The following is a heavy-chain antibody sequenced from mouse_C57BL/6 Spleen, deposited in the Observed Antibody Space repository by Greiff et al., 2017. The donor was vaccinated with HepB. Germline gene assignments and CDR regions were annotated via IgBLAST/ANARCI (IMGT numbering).Heavy chain of an antibody. J-gene: IGHJ3*01. D-gene: IGHD4-1*01. V-gene: IGHV8-8*01. CDR3: ARISANWYAGFAY. CDR1: GFSLSTFGMG. CDR2: IWCDDDK. Sequence: QVTLKESGPGILQPSQTLSLTCSFSGFSLSTFGMGVGWIRQPSGKGLEWHAHIWCDDDKYYNPTLKSRLTISKDTSKNQVFLRLANVDTADTATYYCARISANWYAGFAYWGQGTLVTVSA.